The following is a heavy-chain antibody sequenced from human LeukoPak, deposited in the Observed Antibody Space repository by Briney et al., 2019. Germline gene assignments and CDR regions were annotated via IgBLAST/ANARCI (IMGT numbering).Heavy chain of an antibody. CDR3: AKLGYSSGWYVGDY. CDR2: ISGGGGST. J-gene: IGHJ4*02. D-gene: IGHD6-19*01. V-gene: IGHV3-23*01. CDR1: GFTFSSYA. Sequence: GGSLRLSCAASGFTFSSYAMSWVRQAPGKGLEWVSAISGGGGSTYYADSVKGRFTISRDNSKNTLNLQMNSLRAEDTAVYYCAKLGYSSGWYVGDYWGQGTLVTVSS.